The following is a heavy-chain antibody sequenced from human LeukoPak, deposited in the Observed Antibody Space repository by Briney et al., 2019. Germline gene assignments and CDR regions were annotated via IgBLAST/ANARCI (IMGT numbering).Heavy chain of an antibody. CDR2: ISYDGSNK. V-gene: IGHV3-30-3*01. D-gene: IGHD4-17*01. CDR3: ARANHSYGDYGNDAFDI. CDR1: GFTFSSYA. Sequence: GGSLRLSCAASGFTFSSYAMHWVRQAPGKGLEWVAVISYDGSNKYYADSVKGRFTISRDNAKNSLYLQMNSLRAEDTAVYYCARANHSYGDYGNDAFDIWGQGTMVTVSS. J-gene: IGHJ3*02.